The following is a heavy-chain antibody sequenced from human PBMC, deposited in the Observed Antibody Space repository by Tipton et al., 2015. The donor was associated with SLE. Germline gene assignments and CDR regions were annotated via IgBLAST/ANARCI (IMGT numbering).Heavy chain of an antibody. D-gene: IGHD4-17*01. J-gene: IGHJ4*02. CDR2: MYYSGST. CDR1: GASISSSRSY. CDR3: VRRSDDYGDYFDY. V-gene: IGHV4-39*01. Sequence: GLVKPSEILSLTCTVSGASISSSRSYWGWIRQPPGKGLEWIGTMYYSGSTYYNPSLKSRVTISVDASRNQFSLKLGSVTAADTAVYYCVRRSDDYGDYFDYWGQGTLVTVSS.